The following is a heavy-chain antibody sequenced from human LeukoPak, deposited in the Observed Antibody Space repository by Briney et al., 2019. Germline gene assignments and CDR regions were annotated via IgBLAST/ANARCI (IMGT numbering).Heavy chain of an antibody. CDR3: ASLSSTSSWFDP. D-gene: IGHD2-2*01. CDR2: IYTSGGT. J-gene: IGHJ5*02. Sequence: SETLSLTCTVSGGSISSYYWSWIRQPAGMGLEWIGRIYTSGGTNYNPSLKSRVTMSVDTSKNQFSLKLSSVTAADTAVYYCASLSSTSSWFDPWGQGTLVTVSS. CDR1: GGSISSYY. V-gene: IGHV4-4*07.